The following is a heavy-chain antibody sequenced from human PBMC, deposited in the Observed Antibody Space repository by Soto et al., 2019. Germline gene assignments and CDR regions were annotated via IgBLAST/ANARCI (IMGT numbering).Heavy chain of an antibody. CDR2: ISWNSNII. V-gene: IGHV3-9*01. CDR3: AKRGPDGFCSGGRCYFDY. CDR1: GFTFDDYA. Sequence: EVQLVESGGGLVQAGRSLRLSCAASGFTFDDYAMHWVRRVPGKGLEWVSSISWNSNIIGYADSVKGRFTISRDNAKNSLYLQMNSLRPEDTALYYCAKRGPDGFCSGGRCYFDYWGQGTLVTVSS. D-gene: IGHD2-15*01. J-gene: IGHJ4*02.